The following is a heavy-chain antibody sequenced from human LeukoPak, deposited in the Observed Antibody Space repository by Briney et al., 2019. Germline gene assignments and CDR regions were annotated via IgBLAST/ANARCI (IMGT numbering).Heavy chain of an antibody. J-gene: IGHJ4*02. CDR3: ARYDFNKFFDY. Sequence: PSETLSLTCTVSGDSISYFYWSWIRQPPGKGLEWIGYLYYSGSTNYNPSLKSRVTMSVDTSKNQFSLKLSSVTAADTAVYYCARYDFNKFFDYWGQGTLVTVSS. CDR2: LYYSGST. D-gene: IGHD3-3*01. V-gene: IGHV4-59*01. CDR1: GDSISYFY.